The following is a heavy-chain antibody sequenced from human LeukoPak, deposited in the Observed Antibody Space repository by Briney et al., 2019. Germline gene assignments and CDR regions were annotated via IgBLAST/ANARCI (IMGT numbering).Heavy chain of an antibody. V-gene: IGHV3-74*01. CDR2: LNGHGTSA. CDR1: GFTFSTNW. Sequence: GGSLRLSCEAYGFTFSTNWMHWVRQVPRKGLLWVSRLNGHGTSASYAESVTGRFTISRDNAKNTLYLQLNSLTVDDTAVYYCARGVPGYYGLDYWGQGTLVTVSS. CDR3: ARGVPGYYGLDY. D-gene: IGHD3-22*01. J-gene: IGHJ4*02.